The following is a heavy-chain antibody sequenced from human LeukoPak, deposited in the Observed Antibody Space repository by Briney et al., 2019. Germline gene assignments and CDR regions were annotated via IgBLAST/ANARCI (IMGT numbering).Heavy chain of an antibody. CDR2: IYYSGST. CDR1: GGSISSYY. Sequence: SETLSLTCTVSGGSISSYYWSRIRQPPGKGLEWIGYIYYSGSTNYNPSLKSRVTISVDTSKNQFSLKLSSVTAADTAVYYCARGGTYYYDSSGCCLDYWGQGTLDTVSS. CDR3: ARGGTYYYDSSGCCLDY. D-gene: IGHD3-22*01. V-gene: IGHV4-59*01. J-gene: IGHJ4*02.